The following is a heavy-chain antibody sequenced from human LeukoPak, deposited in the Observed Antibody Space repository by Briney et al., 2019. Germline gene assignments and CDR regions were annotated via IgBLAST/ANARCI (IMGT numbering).Heavy chain of an antibody. CDR3: ARRVYCGGDCYSPGNNWFDP. Sequence: PSETLSLTCAVYGGSFSGYYWSWIRQPPGKGLEWIGEINHSGSTNYNPSLKSRVTISVDTSKNQFSLKLSSVTAADTAVYYCARRVYCGGDCYSPGNNWFDPWGQGTLVTVSS. CDR2: INHSGST. J-gene: IGHJ5*02. D-gene: IGHD2-21*02. CDR1: GGSFSGYY. V-gene: IGHV4-34*01.